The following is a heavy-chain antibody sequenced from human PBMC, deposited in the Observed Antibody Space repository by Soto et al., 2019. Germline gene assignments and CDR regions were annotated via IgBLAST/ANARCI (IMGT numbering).Heavy chain of an antibody. J-gene: IGHJ5*02. CDR3: ARGRSKIDWFDP. V-gene: IGHV3-30*03. CDR1: GFTFSSYG. Sequence: GGSLRLSCAASGFTFSSYGMHWVRQAPGKGLEWVAVISYDGSNKYYADSVKGRFTISRDNSKNTLYLQMNSLRAEDTAVYYCARGRSKIDWFDPWGQGTLVTVSS. CDR2: ISYDGSNK.